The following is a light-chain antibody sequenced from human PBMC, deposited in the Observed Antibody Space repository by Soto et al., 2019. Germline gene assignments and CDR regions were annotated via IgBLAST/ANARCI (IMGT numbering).Light chain of an antibody. CDR2: EVS. Sequence: QSLLTQPASVSGSPGQSITIACTGTSSDVGGNKYVSWYQQYPGKAPKLMIFEVSKRPSGVSNRFSGSKSGKTASLTISGLQTADEADYYCTSYTTSSTYVFGTGTKVTVL. V-gene: IGLV2-14*01. CDR1: SSDVGGNKY. CDR3: TSYTTSSTYV. J-gene: IGLJ1*01.